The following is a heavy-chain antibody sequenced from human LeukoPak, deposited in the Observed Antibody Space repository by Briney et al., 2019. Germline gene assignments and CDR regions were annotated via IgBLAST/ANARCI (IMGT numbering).Heavy chain of an antibody. V-gene: IGHV1-69*13. Sequence: GASVKVSCKASGGTFSSYAISWVRQAPGQGLEWMGGIIPIFGTANYAQKFQGRVTITADESTSTAYMELSSLRSEDTAVYYCARGPDYGDYSRDYYYGMDVWGQGTTVTVSS. D-gene: IGHD4-17*01. CDR2: IIPIFGTA. CDR3: ARGPDYGDYSRDYYYGMDV. J-gene: IGHJ6*02. CDR1: GGTFSSYA.